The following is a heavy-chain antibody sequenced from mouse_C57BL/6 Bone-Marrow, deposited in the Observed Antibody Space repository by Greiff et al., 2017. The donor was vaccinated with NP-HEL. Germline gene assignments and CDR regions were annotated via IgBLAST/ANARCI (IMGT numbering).Heavy chain of an antibody. V-gene: IGHV1-81*01. CDR2: IYPRRGNT. D-gene: IGHD2-2*01. J-gene: IGHJ3*01. CDR1: GYTFTSYG. CDR3: ARGGVTVPFAY. Sequence: QVQLQQSGAELARPGASVKLSCKASGYTFTSYGISWVKQSTGQGLEWIGEIYPRRGNTYYNEKFKGKATLTADKSSSTAYMELRSLTSEDSAVYFCARGGVTVPFAYWGQGTLVTVSA.